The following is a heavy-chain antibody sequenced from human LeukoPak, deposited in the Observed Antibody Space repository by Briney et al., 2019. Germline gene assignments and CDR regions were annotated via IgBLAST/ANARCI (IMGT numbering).Heavy chain of an antibody. CDR3: ARTQLAYYYYYMDV. V-gene: IGHV4-38-2*01. J-gene: IGHJ6*03. Sequence: PSETLSLTRAVSGSSISSGYYWGWIRQPPGKGLEWIGSIYHSGSTCYNPSLKSRVTILVDTSKNQFSLKLSSVTAADTAVYYCARTQLAYYYYYMDVWGKGTSVTVSS. CDR2: IYHSGST. CDR1: GSSISSGYY. D-gene: IGHD5-18*01.